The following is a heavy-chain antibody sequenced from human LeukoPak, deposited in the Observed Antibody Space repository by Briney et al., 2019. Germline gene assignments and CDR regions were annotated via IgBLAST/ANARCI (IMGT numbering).Heavy chain of an antibody. J-gene: IGHJ4*02. Sequence: SVKVSCKASGGTFSSYAISWVRQAPGQGLEWMGGIIPIFGTANYAQKFQGRVTITTDESTSTAYMELRSLRSDDTAVYYCARVRTTYYDILTAYDLDYWGQGTLVTVSS. V-gene: IGHV1-69*05. CDR3: ARVRTTYYDILTAYDLDY. CDR1: GGTFSSYA. CDR2: IIPIFGTA. D-gene: IGHD3-9*01.